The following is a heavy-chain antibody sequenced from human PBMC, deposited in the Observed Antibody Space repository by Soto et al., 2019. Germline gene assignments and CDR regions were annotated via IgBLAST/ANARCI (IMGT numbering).Heavy chain of an antibody. D-gene: IGHD1-26*01. V-gene: IGHV5-51*01. CDR3: ATHRYSGSPSLDY. J-gene: IGHJ4*02. CDR2: IYPGDSDT. Sequence: GESLKISCNGSGYSLTSYWIAWVRQMPGKGLEWMGIIYPGDSDTRYSPSFQGQVTISADKSISTAYLQWSSLKASDTAMYYCATHRYSGSPSLDYWGQGTLVTVSS. CDR1: GYSLTSYW.